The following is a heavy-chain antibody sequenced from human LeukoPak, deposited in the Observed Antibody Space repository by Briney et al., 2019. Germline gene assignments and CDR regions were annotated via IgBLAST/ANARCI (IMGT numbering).Heavy chain of an antibody. D-gene: IGHD2-21*02. Sequence: GGSLRLSCAASGFTFSSYSMNWVRQAPRKGLEWVSSISSSSSYIYYADSVKGRFTISRDNAKNSLYLQMNSLRAEDTAVYYCASSFPVNCGGDCYYYYGMDVWGQGTTVTVSS. CDR2: ISSSSSYI. CDR3: ASSFPVNCGGDCYYYYGMDV. CDR1: GFTFSSYS. J-gene: IGHJ6*02. V-gene: IGHV3-21*01.